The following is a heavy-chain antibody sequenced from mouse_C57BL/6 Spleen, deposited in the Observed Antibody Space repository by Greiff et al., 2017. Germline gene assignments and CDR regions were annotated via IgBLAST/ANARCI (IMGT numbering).Heavy chain of an antibody. V-gene: IGHV5-4*01. CDR1: GFTFSSYA. D-gene: IGHD2-4*01. J-gene: IGHJ4*01. CDR3: ARDRRYDYAGDMDY. CDR2: ISDGGRYT. Sequence: EVKLMESGGGLVKPGGSLKLSCAASGFTFSSYAMSWVRQTPEKRLEWVATISDGGRYTYYPDNVKGRFTISSDNAKNNLYLQMSHLKSEDTAMYYCARDRRYDYAGDMDYWGQGTSVTVSS.